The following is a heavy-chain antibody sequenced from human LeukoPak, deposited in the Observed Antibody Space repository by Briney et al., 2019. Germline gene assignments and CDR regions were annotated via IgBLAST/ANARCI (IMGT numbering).Heavy chain of an antibody. D-gene: IGHD3-10*01. CDR3: VTPHYGSGSYYFDY. CDR2: TYPGDADT. Sequence: GESLKISCKGSGYIVTSYWIGWVRQMPGKGLEWMGITYPGDADTRYSTSFQGQVTISADKSISTAYLQWSSLKASDTAMYYCVTPHYGSGSYYFDYWGQGTLVTVSS. CDR1: GYIVTSYW. J-gene: IGHJ4*02. V-gene: IGHV5-51*01.